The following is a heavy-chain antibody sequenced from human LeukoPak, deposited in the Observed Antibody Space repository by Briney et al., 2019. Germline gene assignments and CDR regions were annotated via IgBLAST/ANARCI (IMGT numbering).Heavy chain of an antibody. CDR1: DGSISSSSYY. CDR3: ARGPDGDAFDI. Sequence: PSETLSLTCTVSDGSISSSSYYWDWIRQPPGKGLEWIGTIYYSGSTYYNPSLKSRVTISLDTSENQFSLKLSSVTAADTAVYYCARGPDGDAFDIWGQGTMVTVSS. J-gene: IGHJ3*02. CDR2: IYYSGST. V-gene: IGHV4-39*07.